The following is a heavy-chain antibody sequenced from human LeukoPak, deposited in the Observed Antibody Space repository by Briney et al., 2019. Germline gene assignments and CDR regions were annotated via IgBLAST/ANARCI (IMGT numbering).Heavy chain of an antibody. J-gene: IGHJ4*02. CDR3: ARDRRVGATPYYFDY. Sequence: SETLSLTCTVCGGSISSLYWSWIRQPPGKGLEGIGYIYYSGSTNYNPSLTCRVTISVDTSNNQLSPKLSSATAADTAVYYCARDRRVGATPYYFDYWGQGTLVTVSS. D-gene: IGHD1-26*01. V-gene: IGHV4-59*13. CDR2: IYYSGST. CDR1: GGSISSLY.